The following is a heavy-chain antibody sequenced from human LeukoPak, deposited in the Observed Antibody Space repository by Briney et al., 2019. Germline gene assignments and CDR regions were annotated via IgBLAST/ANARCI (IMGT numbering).Heavy chain of an antibody. Sequence: ESLKISCKGSGYSFTSYWIGWVRQMPGKGLEWMGIIYPGDSDTRYSPSFQGQVTISADKSISTAYLQWSSLKASDTAMYYCARSPPRLDGDYEGWFDPWGQGTLVTVSS. J-gene: IGHJ5*02. CDR1: GYSFTSYW. CDR3: ARSPPRLDGDYEGWFDP. V-gene: IGHV5-51*01. D-gene: IGHD4-17*01. CDR2: IYPGDSDT.